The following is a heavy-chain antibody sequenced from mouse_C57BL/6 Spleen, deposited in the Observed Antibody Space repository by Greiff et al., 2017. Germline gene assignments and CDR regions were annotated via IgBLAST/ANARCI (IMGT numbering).Heavy chain of an antibody. CDR2: IDPENGDT. CDR3: TNVYYGFAY. Sequence: EVQLQQSGAELVRPGASVKLSCTASGFNIKDDYMHWVKQRPEQGLEWIGWIDPENGDTEYASKFKGKATVTAYTSSNTAYLQLSSLTSEDTAVYYCTNVYYGFAYWGQGTLVTVSA. D-gene: IGHD1-1*01. J-gene: IGHJ3*01. CDR1: GFNIKDDY. V-gene: IGHV14-4*01.